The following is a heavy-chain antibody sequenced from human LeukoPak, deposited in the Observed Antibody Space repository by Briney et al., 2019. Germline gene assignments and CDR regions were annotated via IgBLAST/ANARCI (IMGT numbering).Heavy chain of an antibody. CDR2: IHSSGNT. CDR1: GGSISSYY. CDR3: ARLGEYSGYATP. J-gene: IGHJ5*02. D-gene: IGHD2/OR15-2a*01. Sequence: SETLSLTCTVSGGSISSYYWSWIRQPPGKGLEWIGYIHSSGNTKYNSSLKSRVTISVDTSKNQFSLKLSAVTAADTAVYYCARLGEYSGYATPWGQGTLVTVSS. V-gene: IGHV4-59*12.